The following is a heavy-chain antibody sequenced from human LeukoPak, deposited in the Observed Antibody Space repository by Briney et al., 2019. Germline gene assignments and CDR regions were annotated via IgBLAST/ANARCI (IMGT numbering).Heavy chain of an antibody. CDR3: ARSPWELPVDY. V-gene: IGHV3-74*01. CDR1: GFTFSSYW. Sequence: PGGSLRLSCAASGFTFSSYWMHWVRQAPGKGLVWVSRINSDGSSTTYADSVKGRFTISRDNAKNTLYLQMNSLRAEDTAVYYCARSPWELPVDYWGQGTLVTVSS. D-gene: IGHD1-26*01. J-gene: IGHJ4*02. CDR2: INSDGSST.